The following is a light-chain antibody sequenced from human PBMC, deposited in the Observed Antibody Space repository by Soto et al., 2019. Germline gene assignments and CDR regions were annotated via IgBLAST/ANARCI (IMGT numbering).Light chain of an antibody. J-gene: IGKJ1*01. V-gene: IGKV1-5*03. CDR1: QSISSW. CDR3: QQYGNSPQT. Sequence: DIQMTQSPSTLSASVGDRVTITCRASQSISSWLAWYQQKPGKAPKLLIYKASSLESGVPSRFSGSGSGTEFTLTISRLEPEDFAVYYCQQYGNSPQTFGQGTKVDIK. CDR2: KAS.